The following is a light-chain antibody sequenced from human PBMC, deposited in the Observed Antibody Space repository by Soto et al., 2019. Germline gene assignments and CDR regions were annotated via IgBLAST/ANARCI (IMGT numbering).Light chain of an antibody. CDR3: QQRSNWLT. CDR1: QSVSNY. CDR2: DAS. J-gene: IGKJ4*01. Sequence: EIVLTQSPATLSLSPGERATLSCRASQSVSNYLAWYQQTPGQAPRLLIYDASNRATATPARFSGSGSGTDFTLTISSLAPEDFAVYYCQQRSNWLTFGGGTKVEIK. V-gene: IGKV3-11*01.